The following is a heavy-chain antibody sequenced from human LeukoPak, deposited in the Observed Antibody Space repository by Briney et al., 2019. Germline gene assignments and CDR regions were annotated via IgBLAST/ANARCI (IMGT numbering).Heavy chain of an antibody. Sequence: GASVKVSCKASGYTFTGYYMHWVRQAPGQGLEWMGWINPNSGGTNYAQKFQGRVTMTRDTSISTAYMELSRLRSDDTAVYYCARGYSSGWYRPAPYFDYWGQGTLVTVST. V-gene: IGHV1-2*02. CDR3: ARGYSSGWYRPAPYFDY. D-gene: IGHD6-19*01. CDR1: GYTFTGYY. J-gene: IGHJ4*02. CDR2: INPNSGGT.